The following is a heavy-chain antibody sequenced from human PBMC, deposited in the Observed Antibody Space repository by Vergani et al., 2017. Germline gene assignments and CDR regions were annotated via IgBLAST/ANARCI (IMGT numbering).Heavy chain of an antibody. V-gene: IGHV4-39*07. CDR2: IYYSGIT. D-gene: IGHD1-26*01. CDR1: GGSISSSSYY. J-gene: IGHJ5*02. CDR3: ARDLGALVGATRRWFDP. Sequence: QLQLQESGPGLVKPSETLSLTCTVSGGSISSSSYYWGWIRQPPGKGLEWIGSIYYSGITYYNPSLKSRVTISVDTSKNQFSLKLSSVTAADTAVYYCARDLGALVGATRRWFDPWGQGTLVTVSS.